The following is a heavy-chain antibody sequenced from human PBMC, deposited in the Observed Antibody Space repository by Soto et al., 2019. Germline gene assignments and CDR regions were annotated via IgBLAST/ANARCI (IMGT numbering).Heavy chain of an antibody. CDR2: IYYSGST. J-gene: IGHJ5*02. V-gene: IGHV4-39*07. Sequence: SETLSLTCTVSGGSISSSSYYWGWIRQPPGKGLEWIGSIYYSGSTYYNPSLKSRVTISVDTSKNQFSLKLTSVTAADTAVYYCARGNRWFDPWGPGTLVTVSS. CDR3: ARGNRWFDP. CDR1: GGSISSSSYY.